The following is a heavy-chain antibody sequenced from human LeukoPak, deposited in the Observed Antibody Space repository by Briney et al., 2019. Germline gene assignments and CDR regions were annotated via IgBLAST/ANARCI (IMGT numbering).Heavy chain of an antibody. V-gene: IGHV1-2*06. CDR2: INPNTGGT. CDR3: ARGHDSSGYHYYYYYMDV. Sequence: ASVKVSCKASGYTFTGYYMHWVRQAPGQGLEWMGRINPNTGGTNYAQKFQGRVTMTRDTSISTAYMELSRLRSDDTAVYYCARGHDSSGYHYYYYYMDVWGKGTTVTVSS. CDR1: GYTFTGYY. D-gene: IGHD3-22*01. J-gene: IGHJ6*03.